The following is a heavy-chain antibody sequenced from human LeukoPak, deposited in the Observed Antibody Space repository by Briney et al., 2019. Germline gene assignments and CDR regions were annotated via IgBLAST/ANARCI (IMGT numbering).Heavy chain of an antibody. Sequence: PSETLSLTCAVYGGSFSGYYWSWIRQPPGKGLEWIGEINHSGSTNYNPSLKRRVTISVDTSKNQFSLKLSSVTAADTAVYYCARDTGYGAGSKDIDYWGQGTLVTVSS. CDR1: GGSFSGYY. J-gene: IGHJ4*02. D-gene: IGHD3-10*01. CDR2: INHSGST. CDR3: ARDTGYGAGSKDIDY. V-gene: IGHV4-34*01.